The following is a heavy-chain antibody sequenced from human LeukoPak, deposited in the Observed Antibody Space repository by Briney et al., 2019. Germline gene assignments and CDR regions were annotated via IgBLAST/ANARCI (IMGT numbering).Heavy chain of an antibody. Sequence: SETLSLTCAVYGGSFSGYFWTWIRQAPRKGLEWIGEVNSRGSANYNPSLRSRVTINSDTSTNQFSLTLTSVTAADTAVYYCARRQPSMRTSGGVVGHFDTWGQGILVLVSS. CDR1: GGSFSGYF. J-gene: IGHJ4*02. CDR2: VNSRGSA. CDR3: ARRQPSMRTSGGVVGHFDT. V-gene: IGHV4-34*01. D-gene: IGHD3-16*02.